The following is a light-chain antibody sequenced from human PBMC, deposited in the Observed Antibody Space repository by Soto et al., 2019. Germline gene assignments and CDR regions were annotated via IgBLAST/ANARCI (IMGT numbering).Light chain of an antibody. CDR2: ATS. CDR1: QAINNY. J-gene: IGKJ4*01. V-gene: IGKV1-16*02. CDR3: QQYSSYPLT. Sequence: DIQMTQSPSSLSASVGDRVTITCRASQAINNYLAWFQQKPGKAPQSLIYATSTLQSGVPSKFRVSGSGTEFTLTISSLQPEDFATYYCQQYSSYPLTFGGGTKVEIK.